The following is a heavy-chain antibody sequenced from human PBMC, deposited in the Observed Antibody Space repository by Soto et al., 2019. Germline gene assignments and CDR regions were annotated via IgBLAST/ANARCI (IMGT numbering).Heavy chain of an antibody. D-gene: IGHD6-13*01. J-gene: IGHJ5*02. CDR2: ISHDGGAT. V-gene: IGHV3-30*18. CDR1: GFTFSTSG. CDR3: AKDWGSSGWCNWFDP. Sequence: QVQLVESGRGVVQSGRSLRLSCAASGFTFSTSGMHWIRQAPGKGLEWVAMISHDGGATYYVDSVKGRFTISRDTDKNTLHLQMDSLRPEDTATYYCAKDWGSSGWCNWFDPWGQGTLVTVSS.